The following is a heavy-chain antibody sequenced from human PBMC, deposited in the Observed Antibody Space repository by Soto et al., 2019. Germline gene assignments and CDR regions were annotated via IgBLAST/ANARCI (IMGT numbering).Heavy chain of an antibody. CDR1: GFTFSSYG. D-gene: IGHD2-2*01. V-gene: IGHV3-33*01. CDR3: ARTFTSCYEDPSDCYYYGMDV. J-gene: IGHJ6*02. CDR2: IWYDGSNK. Sequence: GGSLRLSCAASGFTFSSYGMHWVRQAPGKGLEWVAVIWYDGSNKYYADSVKGRFTISRDNSKNTLYLQMNSLRAEDTAVYYCARTFTSCYEDPSDCYYYGMDVWGQGTTVTVSS.